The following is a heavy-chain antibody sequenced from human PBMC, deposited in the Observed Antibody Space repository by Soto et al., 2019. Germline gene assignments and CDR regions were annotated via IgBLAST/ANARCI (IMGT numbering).Heavy chain of an antibody. CDR3: ARGQGSSGPDAFDI. J-gene: IGHJ3*02. D-gene: IGHD3-22*01. V-gene: IGHV3-7*01. Sequence: GRSLRLSCAASGFTFSSYWMSWVRQAPGKGLEWVANIKQDGSENYYVASVKGRFTISRDNAKNSLYLQMNSRRAEDTAVYCCARGQGSSGPDAFDIWGQGTMVTVSS. CDR2: IKQDGSEN. CDR1: GFTFSSYW.